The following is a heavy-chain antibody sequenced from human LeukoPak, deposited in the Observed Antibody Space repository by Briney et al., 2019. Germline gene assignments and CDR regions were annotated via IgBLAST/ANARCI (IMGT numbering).Heavy chain of an antibody. D-gene: IGHD1-14*01. J-gene: IGHJ5*01. Sequence: GGSLRLSCAASGFTFRSYSMHWVRPAPGKGLEWVSPINSDASSTTYADSVKGRFTISRDNARNTLYLQMNSQTADSAAVYYSARRPENNRSGSWGQGTLVTVSS. CDR3: ARRPENNRSGS. CDR2: INSDASST. V-gene: IGHV3-74*01. CDR1: GFTFRSYS.